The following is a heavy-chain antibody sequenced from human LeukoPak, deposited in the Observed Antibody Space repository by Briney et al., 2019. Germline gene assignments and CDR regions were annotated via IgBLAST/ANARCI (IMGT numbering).Heavy chain of an antibody. CDR1: GFTFSSYA. CDR3: AKTRVTAIRYYYYYMDV. CDR2: ISYDGSNK. J-gene: IGHJ6*03. V-gene: IGHV3-30*04. D-gene: IGHD2-21*02. Sequence: GGSLRLSCAASGFTFSSYAMHWVRQAPGKGLEWVAVISYDGSNKYYADSVKGRFTVSRDNAKNSLYLQMNSLRAEDTAVYYCAKTRVTAIRYYYYYMDVWGKGTTVTISS.